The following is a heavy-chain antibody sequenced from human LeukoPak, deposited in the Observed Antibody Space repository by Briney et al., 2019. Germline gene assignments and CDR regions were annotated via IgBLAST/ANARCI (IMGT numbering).Heavy chain of an antibody. D-gene: IGHD2-2*01. V-gene: IGHV4-4*07. CDR3: AREPDIVVVPAADLNWFDP. CDR2: IYTSGST. CDR1: GGSISSYY. J-gene: IGHJ5*02. Sequence: SETLSLTCTVSGGSISSYYWSWIRQPAGKGLEWIGRIYTSGSTNYNPSLKSRVTLSVGTSKNQFSLKLSSVTAADTAVYYCAREPDIVVVPAADLNWFDPWGQGTLVTVSS.